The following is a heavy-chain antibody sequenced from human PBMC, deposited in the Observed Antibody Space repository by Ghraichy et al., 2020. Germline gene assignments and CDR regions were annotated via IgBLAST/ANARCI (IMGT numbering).Heavy chain of an antibody. J-gene: IGHJ4*02. CDR2: IYYSGST. CDR1: GGSISSSSYY. D-gene: IGHD6-25*01. Sequence: SETLSLTCTVSGGSISSSSYYWGWIRPPPGKGLEWIGSIYYSGSTYYNPSLKSRVTISVDTSKNQFSLKLSSVTAADTAVYYCARRRGYYVDYWGQGTLVTVSS. V-gene: IGHV4-39*01. CDR3: ARRRGYYVDY.